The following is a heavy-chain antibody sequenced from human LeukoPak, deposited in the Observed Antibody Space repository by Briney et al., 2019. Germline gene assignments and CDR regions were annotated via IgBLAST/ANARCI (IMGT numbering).Heavy chain of an antibody. Sequence: SETLSLTCTVSGGSMSSYYWSWIRQPPGKGLEWIGEINHSGSTNYNPSLKSRVTISVDTSKNQFSLKLSSVTAADTAVYYCAREEGYSSSWYGYYYYGMDVWGQGTTVTVSS. J-gene: IGHJ6*02. CDR1: GGSMSSYY. D-gene: IGHD6-13*01. CDR2: INHSGST. CDR3: AREEGYSSSWYGYYYYGMDV. V-gene: IGHV4-34*01.